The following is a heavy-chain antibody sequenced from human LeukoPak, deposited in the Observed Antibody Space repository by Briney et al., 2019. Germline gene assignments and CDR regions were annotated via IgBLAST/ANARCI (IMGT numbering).Heavy chain of an antibody. Sequence: PSETLSLTCTVSGGSISSYYWSWIRQPPGKGLEWIGYIYYSGSTNYNPSLKSRVTISVDTSKNQFSLKLSSVTAADTAVYYCARDGAAAGSKPIDYWGQGTLVTVSS. CDR3: ARDGAAAGSKPIDY. CDR1: GGSISSYY. CDR2: IYYSGST. V-gene: IGHV4-59*01. D-gene: IGHD6-13*01. J-gene: IGHJ4*02.